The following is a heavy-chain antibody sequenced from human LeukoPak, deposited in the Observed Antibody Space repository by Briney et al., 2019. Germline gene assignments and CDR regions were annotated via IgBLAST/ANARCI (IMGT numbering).Heavy chain of an antibody. V-gene: IGHV3-53*01. D-gene: IGHD3-16*01. J-gene: IGHJ4*02. CDR2: IYSGGST. CDR3: ARGLSILGVLPGFDY. CDR1: GFTVSSNY. Sequence: QPGGSLRLSCAASGFTVSSNYMSWVRQAPGKGLEWVSVIYSGGSTYYADSVKGRFTISRDNSKNTLYLQMNSLRAEDTAVYYCARGLSILGVLPGFDYWGQGTLVTVSS.